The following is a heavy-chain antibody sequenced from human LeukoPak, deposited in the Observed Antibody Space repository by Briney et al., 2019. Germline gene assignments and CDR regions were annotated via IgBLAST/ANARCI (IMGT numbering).Heavy chain of an antibody. CDR3: ARRGELWDAFDI. CDR1: GFSFSVYW. Sequence: GGSLRLSCAASGFSFSVYWMHWVRHAPGKGPVWVSRIKTDGSITDYADSVKGRFTISRDNTKNTLYLQMNSLRAEDTAVYYCARRGELWDAFDIWGQGTMVTVSS. D-gene: IGHD3-16*01. J-gene: IGHJ3*02. CDR2: IKTDGSIT. V-gene: IGHV3-74*01.